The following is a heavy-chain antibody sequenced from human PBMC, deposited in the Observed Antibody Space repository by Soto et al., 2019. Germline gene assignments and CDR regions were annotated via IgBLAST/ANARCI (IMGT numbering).Heavy chain of an antibody. CDR1: GFTFSSYA. CDR2: ISYDGSNK. Sequence: QVQLVESGGGVVQPGRSLRLSCAASGFTFSSYAMHWVRQAPGKGLEWVAVISYDGSNKYYADSVKGRFTISRDNSKNTLYLQMNSLRAEYTAVYYCAREGDDYGDYWGQGTLVTVSS. J-gene: IGHJ4*02. CDR3: AREGDDYGDY. D-gene: IGHD3-16*01. V-gene: IGHV3-30-3*01.